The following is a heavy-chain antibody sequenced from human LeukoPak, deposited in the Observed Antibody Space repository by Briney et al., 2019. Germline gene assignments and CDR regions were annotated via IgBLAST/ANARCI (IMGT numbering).Heavy chain of an antibody. CDR2: IYTSGST. CDR1: GGSISTTNYY. Sequence: SETLSLTCTVSGGSISTTNYYWGWIRQPAGKGLEWIGRIYTSGSTNYNPSLKSRVTISVDTSKNQFSLKLSSVTAADTAVYYCARGRVIIPYYFDYWGQGTLVTVSS. CDR3: ARGRVIIPYYFDY. V-gene: IGHV4-61*02. J-gene: IGHJ4*02. D-gene: IGHD3-3*01.